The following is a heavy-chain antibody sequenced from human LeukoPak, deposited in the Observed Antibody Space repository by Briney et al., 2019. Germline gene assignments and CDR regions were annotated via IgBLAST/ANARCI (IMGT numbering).Heavy chain of an antibody. CDR1: GGSTSSGSYF. CDR2: IYTSGST. V-gene: IGHV4-61*02. D-gene: IGHD2-15*01. Sequence: SQTLSLTCTVSGGSTSSGSYFWSWIRQPAGKGLEWIGRIYTSGSTNYNPSLKSRVTISVDTSKNQFSLKLSSVTAADTAVYYCASDRIEVDAFDIWGQGTMVTVSS. CDR3: ASDRIEVDAFDI. J-gene: IGHJ3*02.